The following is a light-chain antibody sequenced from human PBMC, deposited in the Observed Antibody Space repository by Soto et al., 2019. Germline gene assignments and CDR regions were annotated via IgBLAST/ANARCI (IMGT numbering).Light chain of an antibody. CDR2: GAS. CDR3: QQYDTSPRT. V-gene: IGKV3-20*01. CDR1: QSVSSY. J-gene: IGKJ4*01. Sequence: EIVLTQSPGTLSLSPGERATLSCRASQSVSSYLAWYQQKPGQAPRLPIHGASSRATGIPDRFSGSGSGTDFTLTISRLEPEDFAVYYCQQYDTSPRTFGGGTKVDIK.